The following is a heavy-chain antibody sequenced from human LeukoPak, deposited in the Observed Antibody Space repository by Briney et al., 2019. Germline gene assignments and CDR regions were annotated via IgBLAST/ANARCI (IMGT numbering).Heavy chain of an antibody. CDR1: GGSFSGYY. D-gene: IGHD2-2*01. J-gene: IGHJ5*02. CDR2: IYYSGST. Sequence: SETLSLTCAVYGGSFSGYYWSWIRQPPGKGLEWIGYIYYSGSTNYNPSLKSRVTISVDTSKNQFSLKLSSVTAADTAVYYCAREDQLLTGWFDPWGQGTLVTVSS. V-gene: IGHV4-59*01. CDR3: AREDQLLTGWFDP.